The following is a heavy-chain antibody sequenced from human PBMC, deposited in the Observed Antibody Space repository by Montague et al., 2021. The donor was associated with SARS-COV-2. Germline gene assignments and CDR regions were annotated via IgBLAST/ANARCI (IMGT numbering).Heavy chain of an antibody. J-gene: IGHJ4*02. CDR1: GFSFRSYA. CDR3: ARAPPHDWNDLRSLDY. V-gene: IGHV3-23*01. D-gene: IGHD1-1*01. Sequence: SLRLSCAASGFSFRSYAMHWVRQAPGKGPAWVSGMSGAGGSTYYADSVKGRFTISRDNSKNTLYLQMSSLRAEDTAIYYCARAPPHDWNDLRSLDYWGQGTLVTVSS. CDR2: MSGAGGST.